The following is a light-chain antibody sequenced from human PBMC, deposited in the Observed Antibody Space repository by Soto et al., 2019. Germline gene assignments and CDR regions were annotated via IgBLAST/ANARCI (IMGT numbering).Light chain of an antibody. CDR2: KDS. CDR1: ALPKQY. J-gene: IGLJ2*01. Sequence: SYELTLRPSVSVSPGQTARITCSGDALPKQYAYWYQQKPGQAPVLVIYKDSERPSGIPERFSGSSSGTTVTLTISGVQAEDEADYYCQSADSSGTTGVFGAGTKLTVL. V-gene: IGLV3-25*03. CDR3: QSADSSGTTGV.